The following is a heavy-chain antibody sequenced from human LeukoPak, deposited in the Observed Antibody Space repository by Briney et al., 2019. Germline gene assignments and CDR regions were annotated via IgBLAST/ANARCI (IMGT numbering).Heavy chain of an antibody. CDR3: AKGVNTMVRGVDYYYYYMDV. J-gene: IGHJ6*03. CDR1: GFTFSSYE. D-gene: IGHD3-10*01. Sequence: GGSLRLSCVASGFTFSSYEVSWVRQAPGKGLEWVSAISGSGGSTYYADSVKGRFTISRDNSKNTLYLQMNSLRAEDTAVYYCAKGVNTMVRGVDYYYYYMDVWGKGTTVTISS. V-gene: IGHV3-23*01. CDR2: ISGSGGST.